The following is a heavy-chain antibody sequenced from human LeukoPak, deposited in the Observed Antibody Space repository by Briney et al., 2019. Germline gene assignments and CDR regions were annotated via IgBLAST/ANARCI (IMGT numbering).Heavy chain of an antibody. Sequence: ASVKVFCKASGGTFSSYAISWVRQAPGQGLEWMGRIIPILGIANYAQKFQGRVTITADKSTSTAYMELSSLRSEDTGVYYCARGHVDTAMVFDYWGQGTLVTVSS. D-gene: IGHD5-18*01. CDR3: ARGHVDTAMVFDY. V-gene: IGHV1-69*10. J-gene: IGHJ4*02. CDR1: GGTFSSYA. CDR2: IIPILGIA.